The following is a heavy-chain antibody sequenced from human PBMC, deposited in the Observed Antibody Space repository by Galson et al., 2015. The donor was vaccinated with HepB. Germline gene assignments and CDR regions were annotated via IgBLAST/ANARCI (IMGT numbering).Heavy chain of an antibody. J-gene: IGHJ4*02. Sequence: QSGAEVKKAGESLKISCKTSGYSFATYWIGWVRQMPGKGLEWMGSIYPGDSETKYSPSFQGQVTISADKSFTTACLQWSSLKASDSAIYFCARLYSNTHFDYWGQGSLVSVSS. D-gene: IGHD4-11*01. V-gene: IGHV5-51*03. CDR2: IYPGDSET. CDR3: ARLYSNTHFDY. CDR1: GYSFATYW.